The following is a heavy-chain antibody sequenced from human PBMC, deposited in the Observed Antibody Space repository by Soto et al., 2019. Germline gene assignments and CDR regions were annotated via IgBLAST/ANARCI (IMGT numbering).Heavy chain of an antibody. D-gene: IGHD2-21*01. CDR2: VSPDGRTA. CDR3: ADSLLPTSY. Sequence: GGSLRLSCAVSGFTFGNYWMHWVRQAPGKGLVWVSRVSPDGRTATYADSVKGRFTISRDNAKSTLYLQMNSLRAEDTAVYYCADSLLPTSYWGRGTLVTVSS. V-gene: IGHV3-74*01. J-gene: IGHJ4*02. CDR1: GFTFGNYW.